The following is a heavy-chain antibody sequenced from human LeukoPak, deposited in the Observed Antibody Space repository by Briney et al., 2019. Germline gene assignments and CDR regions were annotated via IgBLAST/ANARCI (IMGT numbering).Heavy chain of an antibody. J-gene: IGHJ6*02. V-gene: IGHV3-23*01. CDR2: ISGSGGST. Sequence: PGGSLRLSCAASGFTFSSYAMSWVRQAPGKGLEWVSAISGSGGSTYYADSVKGRFTISRDNSKNTLYLQMNSLRAEDTAVYYCAKRGNNSGWYLGGYYYYYGMDVWGQGTTVTVSS. CDR3: AKRGNNSGWYLGGYYYYYGMDV. D-gene: IGHD6-19*01. CDR1: GFTFSSYA.